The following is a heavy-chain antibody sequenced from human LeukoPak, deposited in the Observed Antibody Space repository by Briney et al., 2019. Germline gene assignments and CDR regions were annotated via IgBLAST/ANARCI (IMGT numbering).Heavy chain of an antibody. V-gene: IGHV4-39*01. CDR2: IYCTGTT. CDR3: GRGMRTFDY. Sequence: SETLSLTCTVSGDSISSSTYYWGWIRQPPGKGLEWIGSIYCTGTTYHNPSFKSRVTISVDTSKNQFSLKLSSVTAADTAVYYCGRGMRTFDYWGQGTLVTVSS. J-gene: IGHJ4*02. CDR1: GDSISSSTYY.